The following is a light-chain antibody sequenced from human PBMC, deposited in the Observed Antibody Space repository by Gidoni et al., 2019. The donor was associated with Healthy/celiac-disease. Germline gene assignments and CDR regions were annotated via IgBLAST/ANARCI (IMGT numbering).Light chain of an antibody. CDR3: QQYDNHHVMYT. V-gene: IGKV1-33*01. Sequence: DIHMIHPPSSLSASVGDRVTITCQASQDISNYLNWYQQKPRKATKLLIYDASNLETGVTSRLSGSGSGKDFTFNISRRQTEDIATYYCQQYDNHHVMYTFGQGTKLEIK. J-gene: IGKJ2*01. CDR2: DAS. CDR1: QDISNY.